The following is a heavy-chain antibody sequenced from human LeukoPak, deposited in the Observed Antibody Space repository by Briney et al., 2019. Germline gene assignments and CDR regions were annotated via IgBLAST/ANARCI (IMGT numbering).Heavy chain of an antibody. V-gene: IGHV1-2*02. Sequence: GSAVKVSCKASGYTFTGYYMHWVRQAPGQGLEWVGWINPNSGKTNYAQKFHGRVIMTRDTSISTAYMELSRLRSDYTAVYYCARGRLINDFWSGYYSDYWGQGTLVTVSS. CDR1: GYTFTGYY. J-gene: IGHJ4*02. D-gene: IGHD3-3*01. CDR2: INPNSGKT. CDR3: ARGRLINDFWSGYYSDY.